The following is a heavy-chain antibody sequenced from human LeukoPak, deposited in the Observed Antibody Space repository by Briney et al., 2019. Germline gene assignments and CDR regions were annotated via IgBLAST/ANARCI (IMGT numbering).Heavy chain of an antibody. V-gene: IGHV3-23*01. Sequence: GGSLRLSCAASGFTFSSYTMSWVRQAPGQGLKWVSTITTSDGNTYYADSVKGRFTVSRDNSKNTLFLQMNSLRAEDTAVYYCAKDGGLWVSAHWGDSWGRGTLVTVSS. J-gene: IGHJ4*02. CDR3: AKDGGLWVSAHWGDS. CDR1: GFTFSSYT. D-gene: IGHD7-27*01. CDR2: ITTSDGNT.